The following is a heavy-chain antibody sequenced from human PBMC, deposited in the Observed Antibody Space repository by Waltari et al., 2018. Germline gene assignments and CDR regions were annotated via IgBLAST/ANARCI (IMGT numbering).Heavy chain of an antibody. CDR3: VKDRPDWPIDY. V-gene: IGHV3-23*01. CDR1: GFTFNSSS. Sequence: EVQLLESGGGLVQPGESLRLSCTASGFTFNSSSMRWVRQAPGKGLEWVSSISSNGAGTYDEKSVKGRFTISRDNSKNTLYRQINSLRAEDTAIYYCVKDRPDWPIDYWGQGTLVTVSS. D-gene: IGHD3-9*01. J-gene: IGHJ4*02. CDR2: ISSNGAGT.